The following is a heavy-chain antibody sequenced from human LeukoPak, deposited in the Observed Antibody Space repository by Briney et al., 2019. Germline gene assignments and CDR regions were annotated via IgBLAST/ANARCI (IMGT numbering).Heavy chain of an antibody. V-gene: IGHV3-21*01. Sequence: GGSLRLSCAASGFTFSSYSMNWVRQAPGKGLEWVSSISSSSSYIYYADSVKGRFTISRDNAKNSLYLQMNSLRAEDTAVYYCASSMDYGNNRDYWGQGTLVTVSS. D-gene: IGHD4-11*01. CDR1: GFTFSSYS. CDR2: ISSSSSYI. J-gene: IGHJ4*02. CDR3: ASSMDYGNNRDY.